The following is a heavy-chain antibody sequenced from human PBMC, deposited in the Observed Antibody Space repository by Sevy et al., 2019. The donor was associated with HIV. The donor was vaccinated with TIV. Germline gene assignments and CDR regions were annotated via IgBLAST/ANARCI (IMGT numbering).Heavy chain of an antibody. D-gene: IGHD4-17*01. V-gene: IGHV4-34*01. CDR2: IDHSGRS. CDR3: ARGPKPLRSDYGDYRGVGYYFDS. J-gene: IGHJ4*02. Sequence: SETLSLTCAVYGESFSNYYWSWNRLSPGKGLESIGEIDHSGRSDYNPSLKSRVTMSVDTSKNQFSLKLTSVTAAEPAVYYCARGPKPLRSDYGDYRGVGYYFDSWGQGTLVTVSS. CDR1: GESFSNYY.